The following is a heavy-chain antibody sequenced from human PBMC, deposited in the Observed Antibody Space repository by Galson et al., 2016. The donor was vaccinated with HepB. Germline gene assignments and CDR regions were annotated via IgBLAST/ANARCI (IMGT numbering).Heavy chain of an antibody. Sequence: SLRLSCAASGFTFSTCTMHWVRQAPGKGLEWVSSISTSGSYIYYADSVKGRFTISRDNVKNSLYLEVHSLVPDDTAVYYCVGADLYDFFGGHSSSLNYWGRGTLVTVSS. CDR3: VGADLYDFFGGHSSSLNY. J-gene: IGHJ4*02. V-gene: IGHV3-21*04. D-gene: IGHD3-3*01. CDR1: GFTFSTCT. CDR2: ISTSGSYI.